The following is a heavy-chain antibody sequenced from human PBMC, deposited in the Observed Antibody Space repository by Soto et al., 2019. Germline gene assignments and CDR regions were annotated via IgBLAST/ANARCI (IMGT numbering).Heavy chain of an antibody. CDR2: IYHSGST. CDR1: CGPIVRRNG. V-gene: IGHV4-4*02. Sequence: SETLSLTCAVSCGPIVRRNGGNGDGKPQGKGLEWIGEIYHSGSTYYKPSLKSRVAMSVDTSKNQFSLTLTSATAADTAVYYCARRDWSGSTSHFYFDYWGQGVLVTVSS. D-gene: IGHD3-9*01. J-gene: IGHJ4*02. CDR3: ARRDWSGSTSHFYFDY.